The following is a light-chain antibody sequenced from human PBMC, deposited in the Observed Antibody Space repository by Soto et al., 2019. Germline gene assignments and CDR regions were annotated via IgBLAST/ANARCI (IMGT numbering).Light chain of an antibody. CDR2: GAS. CDR3: QQYTSSLYT. V-gene: IGKV3-20*01. Sequence: ESVLTQSPGTLSLSPGERATLSCRASQSVRSSYLAWYQQKPGQAPRLLFYGASSRATGTPDRFSGSGSGTDFTLTISRLEPDDFAVYYCQQYTSSLYTFGQGTKLEI. CDR1: QSVRSSY. J-gene: IGKJ2*01.